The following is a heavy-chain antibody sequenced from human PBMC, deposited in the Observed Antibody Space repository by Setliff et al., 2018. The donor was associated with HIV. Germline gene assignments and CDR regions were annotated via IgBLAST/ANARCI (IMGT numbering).Heavy chain of an antibody. V-gene: IGHV4-34*01. J-gene: IGHJ5*02. D-gene: IGHD2-2*01. CDR3: ARATPSSFLTWTS. Sequence: PSETLSLTCAIYGGSFSGNYWSWIRQPPGKGLEWIGEINYSGTTNHNPSLKSRVTISVDTSKNQFSLKLTSVTAADTAVYYCARATPSSFLTWTSWGQGTLVTVSS. CDR1: GGSFSGNY. CDR2: INYSGTT.